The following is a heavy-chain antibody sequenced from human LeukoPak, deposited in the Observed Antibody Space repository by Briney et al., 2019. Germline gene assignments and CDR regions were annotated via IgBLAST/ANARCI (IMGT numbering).Heavy chain of an antibody. CDR3: ARHYAMYNWNYNWFDP. J-gene: IGHJ5*02. CDR1: GGSISSSSYY. Sequence: KPSETLSLTCTVSGGSISSSSYYWGWIRQPPGKGLDGIGSICYSGSTYYNPSLKSRVTISVDTSKNQFSLKLSSVTAAHTPVYYCARHYAMYNWNYNWFDPWGQGTLVTVSS. CDR2: ICYSGST. D-gene: IGHD1-7*01. V-gene: IGHV4-39*01.